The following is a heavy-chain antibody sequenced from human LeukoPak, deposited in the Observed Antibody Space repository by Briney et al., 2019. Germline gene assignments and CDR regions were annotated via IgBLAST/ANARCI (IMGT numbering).Heavy chain of an antibody. D-gene: IGHD3-22*01. CDR2: ISVSGNT. Sequence: GGSLRLSCAASGFTLSSYAMSWVRQGPGKGLEWVSAISVSGNTYHADSVKGRFTISRDNSKNTLYLQMNSLRAEDTAVYYCAKGTPYYYDSSGPEDYWGQGTLVTVSS. V-gene: IGHV3-23*01. CDR1: GFTLSSYA. J-gene: IGHJ4*02. CDR3: AKGTPYYYDSSGPEDY.